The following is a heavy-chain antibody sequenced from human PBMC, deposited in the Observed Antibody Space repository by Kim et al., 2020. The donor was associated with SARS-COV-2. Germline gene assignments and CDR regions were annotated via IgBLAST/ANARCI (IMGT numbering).Heavy chain of an antibody. D-gene: IGHD3-9*01. V-gene: IGHV3-30*02. CDR1: GFTFSRYA. CDR2: IVYDSSKK. CDR3: SNDRAHGHYDFLTGTTVFYGMDV. J-gene: IGHJ6*02. Sequence: GGSLRLSCAASGFTFSRYAMHWVRQAPVKGLEWVAVIVYDSSKKYYVDSVKGRFTISRDNSKNTVYLQMNSLTAEDTAVYYCSNDRAHGHYDFLTGTTVFYGMDVGGQGTTVPVSS.